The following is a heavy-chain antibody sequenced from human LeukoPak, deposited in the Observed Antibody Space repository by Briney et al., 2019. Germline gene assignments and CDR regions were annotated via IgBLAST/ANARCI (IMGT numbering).Heavy chain of an antibody. D-gene: IGHD6-13*01. J-gene: IGHJ4*02. CDR1: GYTFTSYD. V-gene: IGHV1-8*02. Sequence: ASVKVSCKASGYTFTSYDINWVRQATGQGLEWMGWMNPNSGNTGYAQKFQGRVTMTRDTSISTAYMELSRLRSDDTAVYYCARVPIAAALIDYWGQGTLVTVSS. CDR2: MNPNSGNT. CDR3: ARVPIAAALIDY.